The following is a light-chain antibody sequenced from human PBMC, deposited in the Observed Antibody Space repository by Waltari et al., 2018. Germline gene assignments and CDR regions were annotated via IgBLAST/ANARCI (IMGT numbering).Light chain of an antibody. CDR1: QNLLYNSDNKHY. Sequence: DIVMTQSPDSLSVSLGERVTITCRSSQNLLYNSDNKHYLAWFQQKPGQPPTLLIYWASTRESGVPDRFSGSGSGTEFTLTISSLQAADVAVYYCQQCYSTPYTFGQGTKLEIK. CDR2: WAS. V-gene: IGKV4-1*01. CDR3: QQCYSTPYT. J-gene: IGKJ2*01.